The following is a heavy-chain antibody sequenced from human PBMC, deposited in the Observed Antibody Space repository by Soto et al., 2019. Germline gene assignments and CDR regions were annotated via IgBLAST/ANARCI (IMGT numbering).Heavy chain of an antibody. D-gene: IGHD6-13*01. CDR3: AKVSSSWYAGFFDL. J-gene: IGHJ4*02. CDR2: LSDSGGSI. CDR1: GFTFSRHA. Sequence: GGSLRLSCTASGFTFSRHAMTWVPRAPGKGLEWVSGLSDSGGSIYYADSVKGRFTISRDNSMNTLYLQMNTLRAEDTAIYYCAKVSSSWYAGFFDLWGQGTLVTVSS. V-gene: IGHV3-23*01.